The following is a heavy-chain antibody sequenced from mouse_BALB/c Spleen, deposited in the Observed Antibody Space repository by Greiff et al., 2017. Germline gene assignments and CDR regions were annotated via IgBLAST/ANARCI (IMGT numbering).Heavy chain of an antibody. J-gene: IGHJ2*01. V-gene: IGHV1-12*01. Sequence: QVQLQQSGAELVKPGASVKMSCKASGYTFTSYNMHWVKQTPGQGLEWIGAIYPGNGDTSYNQKFKGKATLTADKSSSTAYMQLSSLTSEDSAVYFCARCGKNYYGSSQALDYWGQGTTLTVSS. CDR2: IYPGNGDT. CDR1: GYTFTSYN. CDR3: ARCGKNYYGSSQALDY. D-gene: IGHD1-1*01.